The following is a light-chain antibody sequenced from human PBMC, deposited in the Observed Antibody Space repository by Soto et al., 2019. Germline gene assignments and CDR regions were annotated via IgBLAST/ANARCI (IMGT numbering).Light chain of an antibody. CDR3: TSYTSSSTHYV. Sequence: QSALTQPASVSGSPGQSITISCTGTSSDVGGYNYVSWYQQHPGKAPKLMIYDVNNRPSGVSNRFSGSKSGNTASLTISGLQAEDEADYHCTSYTSSSTHYVFGTGTKLTVL. CDR1: SSDVGGYNY. J-gene: IGLJ1*01. V-gene: IGLV2-14*01. CDR2: DVN.